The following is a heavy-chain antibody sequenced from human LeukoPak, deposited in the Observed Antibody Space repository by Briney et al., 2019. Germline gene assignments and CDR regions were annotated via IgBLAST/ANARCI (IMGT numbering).Heavy chain of an antibody. V-gene: IGHV4-4*07. CDR1: GGSISSYY. D-gene: IGHD3-3*01. CDR3: AREPLWSGYSYYYYYMDV. J-gene: IGHJ6*03. Sequence: SGTLSLTCTVSGGSISSYYWSWIRQPAGKGLEWIGRIYNTRSTNHNPSLKTRVTMSLDTSKNQFSLKLTSVTAADTAVYYCAREPLWSGYSYYYYYMDVWGKGTTVTVSS. CDR2: IYNTRST.